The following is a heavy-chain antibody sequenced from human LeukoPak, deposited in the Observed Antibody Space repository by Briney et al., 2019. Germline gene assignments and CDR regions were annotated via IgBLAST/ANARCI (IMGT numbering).Heavy chain of an antibody. V-gene: IGHV3-66*01. J-gene: IGHJ6*02. Sequence: GGSLRLSCAASGFTVSTNYMSWVREAPATGLEWVSVIYSDGRTSYADSVRGRFTISRDNSKNTLYLQTSSLRAEDTAVYYCARELVAGGGRRGMDVWGQGTTVTVSS. CDR3: ARELVAGGGRRGMDV. CDR1: GFTVSTNY. D-gene: IGHD6-19*01. CDR2: IYSDGRT.